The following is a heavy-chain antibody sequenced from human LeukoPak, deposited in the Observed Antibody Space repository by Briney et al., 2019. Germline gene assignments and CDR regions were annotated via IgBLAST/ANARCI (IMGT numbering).Heavy chain of an antibody. V-gene: IGHV3-30*18. Sequence: GGSLRLSCAASGFTFSSYGMHWVRQAPGKGLEWVAVISYDGSNKYYADSVKGRFTISRDNSKNTLYLQMNSLRAEDTAVYYCAKAGYGSGSYYNVYYFDYWGQGTLVTVSS. CDR3: AKAGYGSGSYYNVYYFDY. J-gene: IGHJ4*02. D-gene: IGHD3-10*01. CDR2: ISYDGSNK. CDR1: GFTFSSYG.